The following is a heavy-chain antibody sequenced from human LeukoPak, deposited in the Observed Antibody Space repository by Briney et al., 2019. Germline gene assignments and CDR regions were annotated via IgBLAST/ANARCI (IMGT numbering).Heavy chain of an antibody. V-gene: IGHV3-15*01. CDR2: IKPKTDDGTT. J-gene: IGHJ4*02. CDR1: GFIFSKAW. D-gene: IGHD3-16*01. CDR3: TSALNLVLGELLGY. Sequence: GSLRLSCAASGFIFSKAWMAWVRQAPGKGLEWVGHIKPKTDDGTTDYAVPVKGRFTISRDDSKSTLYLQMNSLNTEDTAVYFCTSALNLVLGELLGYWGQGTLVTVSS.